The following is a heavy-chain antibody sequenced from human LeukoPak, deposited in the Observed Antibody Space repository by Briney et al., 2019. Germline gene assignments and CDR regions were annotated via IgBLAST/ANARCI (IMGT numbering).Heavy chain of an antibody. Sequence: SQTLSLTCAVSGGSISSGGYSWGWIRQPPGKGLEWIGYIYHSGSTYYNPSLKSRVTISVDRSKNQFSLKLSSVTAADTAVYYCARETVGFDYWGQGTLVTVSS. CDR3: ARETVGFDY. J-gene: IGHJ4*02. CDR2: IYHSGST. V-gene: IGHV4-30-2*01. CDR1: GGSISSGGYS. D-gene: IGHD4-23*01.